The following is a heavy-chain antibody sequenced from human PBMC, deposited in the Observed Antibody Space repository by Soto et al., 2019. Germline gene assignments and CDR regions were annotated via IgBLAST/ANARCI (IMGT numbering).Heavy chain of an antibody. V-gene: IGHV1-3*01. CDR2: INAGNGNT. Sequence: ASVKVSCKASGYTFTSYAMHWVRQAPGQRLEWMGWINAGNGNTKYSQKFQGRVTITRDTSASTAYMELSSLRSDDTAVYYCARDVVVVPAAMWEPYYYGMDVWGQGTTVTVS. D-gene: IGHD2-2*01. CDR1: GYTFTSYA. CDR3: ARDVVVVPAAMWEPYYYGMDV. J-gene: IGHJ6*02.